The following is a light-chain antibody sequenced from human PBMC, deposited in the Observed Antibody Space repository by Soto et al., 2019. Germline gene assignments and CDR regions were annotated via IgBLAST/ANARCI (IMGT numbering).Light chain of an antibody. CDR3: QQYSSSRT. CDR2: GAS. CDR1: ETVATT. J-gene: IGKJ1*01. V-gene: IGKV3-20*01. Sequence: EVVMTQSPATLSVSPGERATLSCSASETVATTLAWYQQKPGQAPRLLINGASNKAAGIPVRFAGSGSETDFTLTITRLEPEDFAVYYCQQYSSSRTFGQGTKVDIK.